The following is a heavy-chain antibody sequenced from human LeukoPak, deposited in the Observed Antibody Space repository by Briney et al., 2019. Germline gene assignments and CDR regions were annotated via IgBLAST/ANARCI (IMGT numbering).Heavy chain of an antibody. J-gene: IGHJ5*02. D-gene: IGHD2-15*01. CDR1: GFTFDDYG. Sequence: GGSLRLSCAASGFTFDDYGMSWVRQAPGKGLEWVSSISSSSSYIYYADSVKGRFTISRDNAKNSLYLQMNSLRAEDTAVYYCARALDIVVVVAANWFDPWGQGTLVTVSS. V-gene: IGHV3-21*01. CDR2: ISSSSSYI. CDR3: ARALDIVVVVAANWFDP.